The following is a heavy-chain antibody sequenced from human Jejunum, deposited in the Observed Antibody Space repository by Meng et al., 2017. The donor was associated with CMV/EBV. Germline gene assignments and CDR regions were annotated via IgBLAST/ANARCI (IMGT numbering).Heavy chain of an antibody. J-gene: IGHJ4*02. CDR2: INTDGSTT. D-gene: IGHD4-17*01. CDR3: ARAGDYRFDY. V-gene: IGHV3-74*01. Sequence: CAASGFTFSSYWMHWVRQAQGKGLVWVSRINTDGSTTNYADSVKGRFAISRDDAKNTLYLQMNSLRAEDTAVYYCARAGDYRFDYWGQGTLVTVSS. CDR1: GFTFSSYW.